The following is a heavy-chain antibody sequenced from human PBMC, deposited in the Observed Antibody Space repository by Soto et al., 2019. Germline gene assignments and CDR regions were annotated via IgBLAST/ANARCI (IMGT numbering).Heavy chain of an antibody. J-gene: IGHJ3*02. CDR3: STPKFLRGICSSTSCLMYAFDI. D-gene: IGHD2-2*01. V-gene: IGHV3-15*01. CDR1: GFTFSNAW. Sequence: GGSLRLSCAASGFTFSNAWMSWVRQAPGKGLEWVGHIKSKTDGVTTDYAAPVKGRFTISRDDSKNTLYLQMNSLKTEDTAVYYCSTPKFLRGICSSTSCLMYAFDIWGQGTMVTVSS. CDR2: IKSKTDGVTT.